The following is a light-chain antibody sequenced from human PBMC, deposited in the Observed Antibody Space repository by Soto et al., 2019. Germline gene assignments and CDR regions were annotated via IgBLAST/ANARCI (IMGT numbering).Light chain of an antibody. CDR2: AAY. J-gene: IGKJ1*01. CDR3: QKYNSAPRT. Sequence: DIQMTQSPSSLSASVGDRVTITCRASQGISNYLAWYQQKPGKVHKLLIYAAYTLQSGVQSRFSGSGSGTDFTLTIRSLQPEDGATYYCQKYNSAPRTFGQGTKVDIK. V-gene: IGKV1-27*01. CDR1: QGISNY.